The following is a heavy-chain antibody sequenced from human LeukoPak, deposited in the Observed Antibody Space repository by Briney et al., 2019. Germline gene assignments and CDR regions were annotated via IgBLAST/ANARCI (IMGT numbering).Heavy chain of an antibody. Sequence: GGSLRLSCAASGFTFSSYGMSWVRQAPGKGLEWVSAISGSDVSTYYADSMKGRFTISRDNSKDTLYLQMNSLRAEDTAVYYCAKYSHDSSGSYDYWGQGTLVTVSS. CDR3: AKYSHDSSGSYDY. V-gene: IGHV3-23*01. D-gene: IGHD3-22*01. CDR1: GFTFSSYG. CDR2: ISGSDVST. J-gene: IGHJ4*02.